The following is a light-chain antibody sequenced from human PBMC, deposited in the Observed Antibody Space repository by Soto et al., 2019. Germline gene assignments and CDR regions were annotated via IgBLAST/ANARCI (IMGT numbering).Light chain of an antibody. CDR2: AAS. Sequence: IQLTQSPSSLSASVGDRVTITCRASQGINTFLAWYQQKAGKAPKLLIYAASTLQSGVPSRFSGSGSGTDFTLTISSLQSEDFATYYCQQSYNTPLTFGGGTKVDI. CDR3: QQSYNTPLT. CDR1: QGINTF. V-gene: IGKV1-9*01. J-gene: IGKJ4*01.